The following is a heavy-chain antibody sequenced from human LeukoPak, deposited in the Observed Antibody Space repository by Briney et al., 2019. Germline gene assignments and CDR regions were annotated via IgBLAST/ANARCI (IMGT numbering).Heavy chain of an antibody. V-gene: IGHV4-39*01. CDR1: GGSISNSSYY. Sequence: PSETLSPTCTVSGGSISNSSYYWGWVRQPPGKGLEWIGSVYYSGGAYYNPSLKSRVIISIDTSRSQFSLKVTSVTAADTAVYHCARLVATPVGGYYFDYWGQGTLVSVSS. J-gene: IGHJ4*02. CDR2: VYYSGGA. D-gene: IGHD5-12*01. CDR3: ARLVATPVGGYYFDY.